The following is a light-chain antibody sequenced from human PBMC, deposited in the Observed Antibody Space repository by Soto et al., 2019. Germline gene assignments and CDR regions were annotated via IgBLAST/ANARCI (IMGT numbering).Light chain of an antibody. CDR2: DAS. CDR3: QQRSNIFS. Sequence: EIVLTQSPATVSLSPGEAATLSCRASQSVSSFLAWYQQKPGQAPRLLIYDASKRATGIPARFSGSGSGTYFTLTISSLEPEDFAVYYCQQRSNIFSFGPGTKVDTK. V-gene: IGKV3-11*01. CDR1: QSVSSF. J-gene: IGKJ3*01.